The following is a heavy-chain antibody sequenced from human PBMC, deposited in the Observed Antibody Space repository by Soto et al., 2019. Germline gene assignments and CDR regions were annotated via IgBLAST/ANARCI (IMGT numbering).Heavy chain of an antibody. CDR2: IDPSDSST. CDR1: GYSFSRYW. D-gene: IGHD3-3*01. Sequence: GESLKIHCKGSGYSFSRYWFTWERQMPGKGLEWMERIDPSDSSTNYNSTCHGQVTISVEESMSSAYLQWSRIKASDTDMYYCARQRIFGAIINAFDIWGQGTMVTVSS. V-gene: IGHV5-10-1*04. CDR3: ARQRIFGAIINAFDI. J-gene: IGHJ3*02.